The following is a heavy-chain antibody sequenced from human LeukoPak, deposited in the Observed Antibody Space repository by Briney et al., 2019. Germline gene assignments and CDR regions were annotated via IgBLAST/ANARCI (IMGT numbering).Heavy chain of an antibody. Sequence: SETLSLTCTVSGGSISSYYWTWIRQPPGKGLEWIGYIYYSGSTKYNPSLKSRVTISVDSSKNHFSLKPSSVTAADTAVYYCARAQVGIVGATEFAYWGQGTLVTVSS. CDR1: GGSISSYY. J-gene: IGHJ4*02. CDR2: IYYSGST. V-gene: IGHV4-59*08. D-gene: IGHD1-26*01. CDR3: ARAQVGIVGATEFAY.